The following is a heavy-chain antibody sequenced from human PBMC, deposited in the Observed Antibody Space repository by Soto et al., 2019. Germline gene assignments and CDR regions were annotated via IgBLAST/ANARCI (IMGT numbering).Heavy chain of an antibody. CDR3: ARRYGPGFDY. Sequence: QVQLQESGPGLVKPSETLSLTCTVSGGSISSYYWSWIRQPPGKGLEWIGYIYYSGSTNYNPSLRSRFTISVDPSKNQFSLKLSSVTAADTAVYYCARRYGPGFDYWGQGTLVTVSS. CDR2: IYYSGST. CDR1: GGSISSYY. V-gene: IGHV4-59*08. D-gene: IGHD4-17*01. J-gene: IGHJ4*02.